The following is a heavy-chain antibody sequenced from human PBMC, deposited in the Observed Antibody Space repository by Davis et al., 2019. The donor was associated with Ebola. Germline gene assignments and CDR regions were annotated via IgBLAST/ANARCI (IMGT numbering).Heavy chain of an antibody. CDR1: GGTFSSYA. V-gene: IGHV1-69*04. CDR3: ARGIVVVPAANRQRIYYYYYGMDV. Sequence: AASVKVSCKASGGTFSSYAISWVRQAPGQGLEWMGRITPILGIANYAQKFQGRVTITADKSTSTAYMELRSLRSDDTAVYYCARGIVVVPAANRQRIYYYYYGMDVWGQGTTVTVSS. J-gene: IGHJ6*02. D-gene: IGHD2-2*01. CDR2: ITPILGIA.